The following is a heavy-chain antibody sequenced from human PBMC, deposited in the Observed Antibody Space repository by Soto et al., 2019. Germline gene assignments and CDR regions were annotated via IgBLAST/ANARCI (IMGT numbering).Heavy chain of an antibody. D-gene: IGHD6-13*01. CDR1: GGSISSYY. CDR2: IYYSGST. Sequence: SETLSLTCTVSGGSISSYYWSWIRQPPGKGPEWIGYIYYSGSTNYNPSLKSRVTISVDTSKNQFSLKLSSVTAADTAVYYCARDTAAAERDGMDVWGQGTTVTVSS. CDR3: ARDTAAAERDGMDV. J-gene: IGHJ6*02. V-gene: IGHV4-59*01.